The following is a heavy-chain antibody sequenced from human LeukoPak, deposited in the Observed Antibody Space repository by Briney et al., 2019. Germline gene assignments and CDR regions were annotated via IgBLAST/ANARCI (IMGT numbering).Heavy chain of an antibody. CDR1: GYTFTGYY. J-gene: IGHJ6*03. Sequence: EASVKVSCKASGYTFTGYYMHWVRQAPGQGLEWMGWINPNSGVANYAQKFQGRVTMTRDASISTAYMELSRLRSDDTAVYYCARDLKIAVEHDIYYYYYMAVWGKEDTVTVSS. V-gene: IGHV1-2*02. CDR2: INPNSGVA. CDR3: ARDLKIAVEHDIYYYYYMAV. D-gene: IGHD6-19*01.